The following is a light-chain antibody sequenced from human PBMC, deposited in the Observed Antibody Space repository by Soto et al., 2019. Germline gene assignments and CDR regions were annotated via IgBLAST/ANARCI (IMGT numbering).Light chain of an antibody. CDR3: CSYAGSTTFVV. V-gene: IGLV2-23*03. CDR1: SSDIGTYNL. J-gene: IGLJ2*01. Sequence: QSALTQPASVSGSPGQSITISCTGTSSDIGTYNLVSWYQHHPGKAPKLMIYEGSKRPSGVSNRFSGSKSGNTASLTISGLLAEDEADYYCCSYAGSTTFVVFGGGTKVTVL. CDR2: EGS.